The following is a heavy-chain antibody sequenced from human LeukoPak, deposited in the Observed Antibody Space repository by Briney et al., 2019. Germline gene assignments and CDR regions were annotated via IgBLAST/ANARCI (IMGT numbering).Heavy chain of an antibody. J-gene: IGHJ4*02. CDR3: AKDYDYGDYAVDY. V-gene: IGHV3-23*01. Sequence: GGSLRLSCAVSGFTFSSEAMGWVRQLPGGGLEWVSTISPAGGTTYYAESMKGRFTISRDNSKSTLYLQMNSLGAEDTAVYYCAKDYDYGDYAVDYWGQGTLVTVSS. CDR1: GFTFSSEA. CDR2: ISPAGGTT. D-gene: IGHD4-17*01.